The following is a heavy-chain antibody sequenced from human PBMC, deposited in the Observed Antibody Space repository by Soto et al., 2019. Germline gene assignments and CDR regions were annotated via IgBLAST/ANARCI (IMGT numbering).Heavy chain of an antibody. V-gene: IGHV5-51*01. CDR1: GYRLTDYW. J-gene: IGHJ4*02. CDR2: IYPRDSDT. D-gene: IGHD3-3*01. CDR3: ANCWRSGYSYYFDN. Sequence: GESLKISCKGSGYRLTDYWIGWVRQMPGKGLEWMGVIYPRDSDTRYSPGFQGHNTDPAYKTSSTAYLQLNRLKDSDTAMYYFANCWRSGYSYYFDNWGQGTLVTVSS.